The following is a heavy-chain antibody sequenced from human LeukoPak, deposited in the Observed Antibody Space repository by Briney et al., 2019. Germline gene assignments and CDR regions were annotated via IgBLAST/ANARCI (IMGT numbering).Heavy chain of an antibody. CDR2: IYHSGST. V-gene: IGHV4-38-2*02. Sequence: SETLSLTCTVSDDSITMYYWTWIRQPPGKGLEWIGSIYHSGSTYYNPSLKSRVTISVDTSKNQFSLKLSSVTAADTAVYYCARGPSTTVAARWGQGTLVTVSS. D-gene: IGHD4-11*01. J-gene: IGHJ4*02. CDR1: DDSITMYY. CDR3: ARGPSTTVAAR.